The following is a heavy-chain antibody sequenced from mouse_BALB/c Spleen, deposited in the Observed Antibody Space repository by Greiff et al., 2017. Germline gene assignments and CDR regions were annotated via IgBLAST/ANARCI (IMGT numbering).Heavy chain of an antibody. V-gene: IGHV14-4*02. D-gene: IGHD2-1*01. CDR2: IDPENGDT. Sequence: EVQLQQSGAELVRSGASVKLSCTASGLNIKDYYMHWVKQRPEQGLEWIGWIDPENGDTEYAPKFQGKATMTADTSSNTAYLQLSSLTSEDTAVYYCNEGYGNYEGDWGQGTTLTVSS. CDR3: NEGYGNYEGD. CDR1: GLNIKDYY. J-gene: IGHJ2*01.